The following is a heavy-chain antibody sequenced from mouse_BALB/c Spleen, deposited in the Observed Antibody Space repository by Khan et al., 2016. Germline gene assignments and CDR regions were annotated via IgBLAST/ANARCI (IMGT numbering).Heavy chain of an antibody. J-gene: IGHJ1*01. V-gene: IGHV5-9-4*01. CDR2: ISSGGSYT. CDR1: GFTFSSYA. Sequence: EVELVESGGGLVKPGGSLKLSCAASGFTFSSYAMSWVRQSPEKRLEWVAEISSGGSYTYYPDTVTGRFTISRENAKNTPYPAMSSLRSEDTAMYYCASDDGYFSQDFDVWGAWTTVTVSS. CDR3: ASDDGYFSQDFDV. D-gene: IGHD2-3*01.